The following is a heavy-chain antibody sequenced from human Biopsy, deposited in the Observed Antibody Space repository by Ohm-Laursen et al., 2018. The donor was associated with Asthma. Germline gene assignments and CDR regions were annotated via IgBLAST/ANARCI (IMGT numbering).Heavy chain of an antibody. D-gene: IGHD4-17*01. CDR3: ARTTYGDDGFDP. CDR2: IYYSGRA. CDR1: GGSINIGDYY. V-gene: IGHV4-31*03. J-gene: IGHJ5*02. Sequence: SQTLSLTCPFSGGSINIGDYYWSWIRQHPGKGLEWIGYIYYSGRAYYNPSLKSRVSILIDTYKNQFSLRLSSVTAADTAVYYCARTTYGDDGFDPWGQGTLVTVSS.